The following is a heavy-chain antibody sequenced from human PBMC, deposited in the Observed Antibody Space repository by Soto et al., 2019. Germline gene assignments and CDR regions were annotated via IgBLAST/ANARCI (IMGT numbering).Heavy chain of an antibody. CDR2: ISGSGGST. CDR1: GFIFSSYA. Sequence: GGSLRLSCAASGFIFSSYAISWVRQAPGKGLEWVSTISGSGGSTYYADSVKGRFTISRDNSKNTLYLQMNSLRAEDTAVYYCAKDGIVVVPAINYWGQGTLVTVSS. V-gene: IGHV3-23*01. J-gene: IGHJ4*02. D-gene: IGHD2-21*02. CDR3: AKDGIVVVPAINY.